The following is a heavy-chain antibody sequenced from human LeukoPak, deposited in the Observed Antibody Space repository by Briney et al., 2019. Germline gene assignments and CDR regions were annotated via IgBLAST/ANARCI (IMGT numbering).Heavy chain of an antibody. CDR1: GFTFSSYA. CDR2: ISGSGGST. V-gene: IGHV3-23*01. CDR3: AKDRYSSSSLPGY. Sequence: GGSLRLSCAASGFTFSSYAMSWVRQAPGKGLEWVSAISGSGGSTYYADSVKGRFTISRDNSKNTLYLQMNSLRAEDTAVYCCAKDRYSSSSLPGYWGQGTLVTVSS. D-gene: IGHD6-6*01. J-gene: IGHJ4*02.